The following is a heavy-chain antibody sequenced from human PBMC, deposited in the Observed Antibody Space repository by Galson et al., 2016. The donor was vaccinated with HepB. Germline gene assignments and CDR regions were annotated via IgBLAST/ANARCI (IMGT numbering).Heavy chain of an antibody. Sequence: SLRLSCAASTFSVSGDYMNWVRQAPGKGLEWVSLIHAGSTYYADSVRGRFIISRDNSENTLYLQMNSLRVEDTAVYYCARGSDLGSFWGQGTLVLVSS. J-gene: IGHJ4*02. CDR1: TFSVSGDY. CDR3: ARGSDLGSF. CDR2: IHAGST. V-gene: IGHV3-66*01. D-gene: IGHD1-26*01.